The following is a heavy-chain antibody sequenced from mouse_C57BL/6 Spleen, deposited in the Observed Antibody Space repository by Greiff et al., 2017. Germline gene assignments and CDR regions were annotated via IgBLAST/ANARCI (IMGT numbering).Heavy chain of an antibody. CDR2: FYPGSGSI. D-gene: IGHD2-3*01. V-gene: IGHV1-62-2*01. Sequence: QVQLQQSGAELVKPGASVKLSCKASGYTFTEYTIHWVKQRSGQGLEWIGGFYPGSGSIKYNEKFKDKATLTAYKSNSTVYMKLSRLTSEDSAVYFCARHEVYGYYSGFGCWGQGTLVTVSA. J-gene: IGHJ3*01. CDR1: GYTFTEYT. CDR3: ARHEVYGYYSGFGC.